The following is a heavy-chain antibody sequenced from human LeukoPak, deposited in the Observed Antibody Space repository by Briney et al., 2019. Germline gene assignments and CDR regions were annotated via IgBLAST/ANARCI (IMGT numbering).Heavy chain of an antibody. CDR1: GGTFSSYA. J-gene: IGHJ6*02. CDR2: IIPILGIA. V-gene: IGHV1-69*04. D-gene: IGHD4-11*01. CDR3: ARAADYSGDYYYYYGMDV. Sequence: ASVKDSCKASGGTFSSYAISWVRQAPGQGLEWMGRIIPILGIANYAQKFQGRVTITADKSTSTAYMELSSLRSEDTAVYYCARAADYSGDYYYYYGMDVWGQGTTVTVSS.